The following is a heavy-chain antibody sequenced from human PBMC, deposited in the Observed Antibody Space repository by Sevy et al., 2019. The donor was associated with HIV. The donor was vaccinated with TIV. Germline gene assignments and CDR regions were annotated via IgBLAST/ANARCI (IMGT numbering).Heavy chain of an antibody. CDR2: ISSSSSYI. Sequence: GESLKISCAASGFTFSSYSMNWVRQAPGKGLEWVSSISSSSSYIYYADSVKGRFTISRDNAKYSLYLQMNSLRAEDTAVYYCARDPDYVATGSYSYGMDVWGQGTTVTVSS. CDR1: GFTFSSYS. V-gene: IGHV3-21*01. CDR3: ARDPDYVATGSYSYGMDV. J-gene: IGHJ6*02. D-gene: IGHD4-17*01.